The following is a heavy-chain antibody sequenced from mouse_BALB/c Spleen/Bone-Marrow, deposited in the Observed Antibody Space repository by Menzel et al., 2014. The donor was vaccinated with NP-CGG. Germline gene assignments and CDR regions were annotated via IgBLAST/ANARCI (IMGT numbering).Heavy chain of an antibody. D-gene: IGHD1-1*01. J-gene: IGHJ2*01. Sequence: VQVVESAAELARPGASVKMSCKTSGYTFTTYTVHWIKQRPGQGMEWIGYINPRSGYTDYNQNLKDKTTLTADKSSSTAYMQLSSLTSEDSAVYYCAREDTITAYFDYWGQGTTLTVSS. CDR2: INPRSGYT. CDR1: GYTFTTYT. CDR3: AREDTITAYFDY. V-gene: IGHV1-4*02.